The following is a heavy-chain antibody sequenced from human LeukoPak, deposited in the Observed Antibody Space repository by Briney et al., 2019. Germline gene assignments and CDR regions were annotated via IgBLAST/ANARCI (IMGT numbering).Heavy chain of an antibody. V-gene: IGHV3-43D*03. CDR3: AKDVYASSGYYFDY. D-gene: IGHD3-22*01. CDR2: ISWDGIST. Sequence: GGSLRLSCAASGFIFDDYAMHWVRQAPGKGLEWVSLISWDGISTHYADSVKGRFTISRDNSKNFLYLQMNSLRGEDTALYYCAKDVYASSGYYFDYWGQGTLVTVPS. CDR1: GFIFDDYA. J-gene: IGHJ4*02.